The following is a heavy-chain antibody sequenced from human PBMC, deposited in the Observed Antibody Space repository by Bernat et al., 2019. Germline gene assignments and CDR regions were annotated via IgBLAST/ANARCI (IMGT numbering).Heavy chain of an antibody. J-gene: IGHJ4*02. V-gene: IGHV4-38-2*01. D-gene: IGHD2-15*01. CDR3: ARFGDIVVVVAATRGAQAGLDY. CDR2: IYHSGST. Sequence: QVQLQESGPGLVKPSETLSLTCAVSGYSISSGYYWGWIRQPPGKGLEWIGSIYHSGSTYYNPSLKSRVTISVDTSKNQFSLKLSSVTAADTAVDYCARFGDIVVVVAATRGAQAGLDYWGQGTLVTVSS. CDR1: GYSISSGYY.